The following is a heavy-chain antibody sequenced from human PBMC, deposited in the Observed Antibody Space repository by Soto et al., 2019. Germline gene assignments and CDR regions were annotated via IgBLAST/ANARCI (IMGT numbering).Heavy chain of an antibody. V-gene: IGHV3-21*01. CDR2: ISFSSSNI. Sequence: EVSLVESGGGLVKPGGSLSLSCAASGFTFSSFSMNWVRQAPGKGLEWVASISFSSSNIYHADSLKGRFTISRDNAQNSLYLQMNSLRAEDTAVYYCARSPQWTPLLRGGMDVWGRGTTVIVAS. CDR1: GFTFSSFS. J-gene: IGHJ6*02. D-gene: IGHD6-19*01. CDR3: ARSPQWTPLLRGGMDV.